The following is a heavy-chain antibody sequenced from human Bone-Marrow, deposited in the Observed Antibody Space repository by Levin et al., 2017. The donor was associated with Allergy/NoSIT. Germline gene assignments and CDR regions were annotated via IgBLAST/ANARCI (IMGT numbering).Heavy chain of an antibody. CDR3: ARGVFNGDAFDI. V-gene: IGHV3-11*05. Sequence: KAGGSLRLSCAASGFTFSDYYMTWIRQAPGKGLEWVSYISRSGTYTNYADSVTGRFTISRDDAKSSLYLQMNNLRVEDTGVYFCARGVFNGDAFDIWGQGTRVVVST. J-gene: IGHJ3*02. CDR2: ISRSGTYT. CDR1: GFTFSDYY. D-gene: IGHD3-10*01.